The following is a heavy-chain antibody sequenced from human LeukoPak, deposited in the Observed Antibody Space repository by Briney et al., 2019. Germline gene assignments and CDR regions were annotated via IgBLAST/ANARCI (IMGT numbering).Heavy chain of an antibody. CDR1: GFNLSSYD. Sequence: GGSLRLSCVTSGFNLSSYDIHWVRQAPGKGLEWVSFIRYDGSNAYYADSVKGRFTISRDNSKNTLFLHMNSLRAEDTAVYYCAELGITMIGGVWGKGTTVTISS. D-gene: IGHD3-10*02. CDR2: IRYDGSNA. CDR3: AELGITMIGGV. J-gene: IGHJ6*04. V-gene: IGHV3-30*02.